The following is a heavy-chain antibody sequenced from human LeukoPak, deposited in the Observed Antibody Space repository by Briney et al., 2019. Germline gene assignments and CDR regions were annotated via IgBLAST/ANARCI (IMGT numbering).Heavy chain of an antibody. CDR2: INPNSGGT. Sequence: ASVKVSCKASGYTFTGYYMHWVRQAPGQGLEWMGWINPNSGGTNYAQKFQGRVTMTRDTSISTAYMELSRLGSDDTAVYYCARMVVVVIADAFDIWGQGTMVTVSS. CDR1: GYTFTGYY. D-gene: IGHD3-22*01. V-gene: IGHV1-2*02. CDR3: ARMVVVVIADAFDI. J-gene: IGHJ3*02.